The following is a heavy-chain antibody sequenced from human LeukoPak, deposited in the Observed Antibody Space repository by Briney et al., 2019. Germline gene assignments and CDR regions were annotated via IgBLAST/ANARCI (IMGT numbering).Heavy chain of an antibody. V-gene: IGHV3-30*18. CDR1: GFTLSSFG. D-gene: IGHD5-18*01. J-gene: IGHJ4*02. CDR2: ISFDGNNK. CDR3: AKDTYSYGYFDY. Sequence: GGSLRLSCAASGFTLSSFGMHWVRQAPGKGLEWVAAISFDGNNKYYGDSVKGRFTISSDNSKNTLYLQMNSLRAEDTAVYYCAKDTYSYGYFDYWGQGTLVTVSS.